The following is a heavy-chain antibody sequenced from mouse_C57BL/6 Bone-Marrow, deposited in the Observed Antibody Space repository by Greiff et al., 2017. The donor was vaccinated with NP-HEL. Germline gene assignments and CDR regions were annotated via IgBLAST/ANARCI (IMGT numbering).Heavy chain of an antibody. J-gene: IGHJ1*03. Sequence: EVQLVESGGGLVQPGESLKLSCESNEYEFPSHDMSWVRKTPEKRLELVAAINSDGGSTYYPDTMERRSIISRDNTKKTLYLQMSSLRSEDTALYYGAGHAYGSSPYWYFDVWGTGTTVTVSS. CDR2: INSDGGST. V-gene: IGHV5-2*01. D-gene: IGHD1-1*01. CDR3: AGHAYGSSPYWYFDV. CDR1: EYEFPSHD.